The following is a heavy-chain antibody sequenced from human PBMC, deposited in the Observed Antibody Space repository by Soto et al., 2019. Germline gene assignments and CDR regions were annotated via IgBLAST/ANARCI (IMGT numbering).Heavy chain of an antibody. CDR2: ISGSGGST. J-gene: IGHJ1*01. CDR3: AKDPASPGRYSSSWYAHFQH. D-gene: IGHD6-13*01. CDR1: GFTFSSYA. Sequence: VQLLESGGGLVQPGGSLRLSCAASGFTFSSYAMSWVRQAPGKGLEWVSAISGSGGSTYYADSVKGRFTISRDNSKNTLYLHMNSLRAEDTAVYYCAKDPASPGRYSSSWYAHFQHWGQGTLVTVSS. V-gene: IGHV3-23*01.